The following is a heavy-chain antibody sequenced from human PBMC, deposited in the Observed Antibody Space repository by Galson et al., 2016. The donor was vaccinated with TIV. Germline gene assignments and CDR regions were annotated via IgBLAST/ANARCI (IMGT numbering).Heavy chain of an antibody. CDR3: TTDLGYCLTTSCSLGLDS. CDR2: IKSKPDGATT. V-gene: IGHV3-15*01. Sequence: SLRLSCAVSGFTFSNAWMTWVRQAPGRGLEWVGRIKSKPDGATTAYAAPVKGRFSISRDDSKDTVYLQMNNLKTEDTAQYFCTTDLGYCLTTSCSLGLDSWGHGTLVTVSS. D-gene: IGHD2-2*01. J-gene: IGHJ5*01. CDR1: GFTFSNAW.